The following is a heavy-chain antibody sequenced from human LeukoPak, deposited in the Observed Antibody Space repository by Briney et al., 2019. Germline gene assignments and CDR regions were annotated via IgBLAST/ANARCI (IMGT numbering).Heavy chain of an antibody. V-gene: IGHV3-21*01. Sequence: GGSLRLSCAASGFTFSSYSMNWVRQAPGKGLEWVSSISSSSSYIYYADSVKGRFTISRDNAKNSPYLQMNSLRAEDTAVYYCARSGSGWYRYYFDYWGQGTLVTVSS. CDR1: GFTFSSYS. CDR2: ISSSSSYI. CDR3: ARSGSGWYRYYFDY. D-gene: IGHD6-19*01. J-gene: IGHJ4*02.